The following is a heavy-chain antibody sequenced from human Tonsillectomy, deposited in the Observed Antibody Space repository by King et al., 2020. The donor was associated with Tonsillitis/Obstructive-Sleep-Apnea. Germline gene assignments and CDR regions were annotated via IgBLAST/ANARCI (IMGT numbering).Heavy chain of an antibody. CDR1: GFTFSSYA. V-gene: IGHV3-30*04. CDR2: IAYDGGNK. Sequence: VQLVESGGGVVQPGRSLRLSCAASGFTFSSYAMHWVRQAPGKGLEWVAVIAYDGGNKDYEDSVKGRFTISRDNSKNTLYLQMNRLRPEDTAVYFCARVMPTSLSVSWGLAYWGQGTLVTVSS. D-gene: IGHD5/OR15-5a*01. J-gene: IGHJ4*02. CDR3: ARVMPTSLSVSWGLAY.